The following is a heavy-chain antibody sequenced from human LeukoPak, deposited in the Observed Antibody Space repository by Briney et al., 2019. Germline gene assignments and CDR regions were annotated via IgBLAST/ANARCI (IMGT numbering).Heavy chain of an antibody. CDR2: ISGRGGSI. J-gene: IGHJ4*02. CDR1: GFTFSNYA. CDR3: ATDPPYYYDSSGYFGY. D-gene: IGHD3-22*01. Sequence: GGSLRLSCAASGFTFSNYAMSWVRQAPGKGLEWVSAISGRGGSIHYADSVKGRFTISRDNSKNTLYLQMNSLRAEDTAVYYCATDPPYYYDSSGYFGYWGQGTLVTVSS. V-gene: IGHV3-23*01.